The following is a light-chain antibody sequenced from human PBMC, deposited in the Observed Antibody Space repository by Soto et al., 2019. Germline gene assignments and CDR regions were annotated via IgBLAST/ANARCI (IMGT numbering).Light chain of an antibody. V-gene: IGKV1-5*03. CDR3: QQNNSFWT. CDR1: QSTSSW. Sequence: DIQMTQSSSILSASVGDRVTITCRASQSTSSWLACYQQTPGKAPKFLIYKASNLESGVPSRFSGSGSGTKLTLPISSRQLDGFACCYWQQNNSFWTLGQGPKVEVK. CDR2: KAS. J-gene: IGKJ1*01.